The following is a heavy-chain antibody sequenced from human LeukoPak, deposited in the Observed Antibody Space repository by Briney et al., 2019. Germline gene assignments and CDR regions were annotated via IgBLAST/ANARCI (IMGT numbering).Heavy chain of an antibody. CDR3: ARRARDQPYPLDY. CDR1: GFTFSSYS. J-gene: IGHJ4*02. CDR2: ISSSSSTI. V-gene: IGHV3-48*01. Sequence: GGSLRLSCAASGFTFSSYSMNWVRQAPGKGLEWVSYISSSSSTIYYADSVKGRFTISRDNAKNSLYLQMNSLRAEDTAVYYCARRARDQPYPLDYWGQGTLVTVSS.